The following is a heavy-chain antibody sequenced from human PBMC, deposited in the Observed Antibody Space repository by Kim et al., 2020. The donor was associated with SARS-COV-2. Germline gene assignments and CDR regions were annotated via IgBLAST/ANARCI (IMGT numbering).Heavy chain of an antibody. J-gene: IGHJ6*02. CDR3: ARVTVVITTGYYYYGMDV. Sequence: SETLSLTCTVSGGSISSGDYYWSWIRQPPGKGLEWIGYIYYSGSTYYNPSLKSRVTISVDTSKNQFSLKLSSVTAADTAVYYCARVTVVITTGYYYYGMDVWGQGTTVTVSS. D-gene: IGHD3-22*01. CDR2: IYYSGST. CDR1: GGSISSGDYY. V-gene: IGHV4-30-4*01.